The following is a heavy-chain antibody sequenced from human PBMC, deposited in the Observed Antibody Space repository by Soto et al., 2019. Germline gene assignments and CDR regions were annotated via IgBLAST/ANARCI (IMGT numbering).Heavy chain of an antibody. CDR1: GGSTSSYY. CDR2: IYYSGST. CDR3: ARLPSSGWYRRDY. Sequence: PSETLSLTCSVSGGSTSSYYWGWLRQPPGKGLEWIGSIYYSGSTYYNPSLKSRVTISVDTSKNQFSLKLSSVTAADTAVYYCARLPSSGWYRRDYWGQGTLVTVSS. J-gene: IGHJ4*02. D-gene: IGHD6-19*01. V-gene: IGHV4-39*01.